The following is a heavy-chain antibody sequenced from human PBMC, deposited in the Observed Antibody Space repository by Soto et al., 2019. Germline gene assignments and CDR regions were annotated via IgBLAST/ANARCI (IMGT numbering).Heavy chain of an antibody. Sequence: QVQLVQSGAEVKKPGSSVKVSCKASGGTFSSYAISWVRQAPGQGLEWMGGIIPIFGTANYAQKFQGRVTLXVDXYXITAYMELSSLRPEDTAVYYCARDQVGDVEGDACDIWGQGTMVTVSS. CDR3: ARDQVGDVEGDACDI. J-gene: IGHJ3*02. D-gene: IGHD3-16*01. V-gene: IGHV1-69*12. CDR2: IIPIFGTA. CDR1: GGTFSSYA.